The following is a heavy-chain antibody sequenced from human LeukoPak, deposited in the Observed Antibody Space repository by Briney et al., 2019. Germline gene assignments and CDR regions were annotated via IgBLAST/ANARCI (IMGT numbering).Heavy chain of an antibody. CDR2: ISYDGSNK. Sequence: TGGSLGLSCAASGFTFSSYAMHWVRQAPGKGLEWVAVISYDGSNKYYADSVKGRFTISRDNSKNTLYLQMNSLRAEDTAVYYCAREGFEDGSGSYFDYWGQGTLVTVSS. V-gene: IGHV3-30*01. CDR1: GFTFSSYA. D-gene: IGHD3-10*01. CDR3: AREGFEDGSGSYFDY. J-gene: IGHJ4*02.